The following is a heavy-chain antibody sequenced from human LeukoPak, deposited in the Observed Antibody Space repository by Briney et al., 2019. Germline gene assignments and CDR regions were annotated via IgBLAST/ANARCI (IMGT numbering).Heavy chain of an antibody. Sequence: PSETLSLPCAVYGGSFSGYYWIWIRQPPGKGLEWIGEINHSGSTNYNPSLKSRVTISVDTSKNHFSLKLSSVTAADKAVYYCATIRYGAFDIWGQGTMVTVSS. J-gene: IGHJ3*02. CDR1: GGSFSGYY. V-gene: IGHV4-34*01. CDR3: ATIRYGAFDI. D-gene: IGHD3-9*01. CDR2: INHSGST.